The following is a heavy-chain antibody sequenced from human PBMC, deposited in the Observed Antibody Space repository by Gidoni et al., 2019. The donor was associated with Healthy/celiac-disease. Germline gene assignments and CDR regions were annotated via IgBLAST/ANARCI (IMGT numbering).Heavy chain of an antibody. CDR2: IYYSGST. CDR3: ARGFSKYYDFWSGYYLGGMDV. D-gene: IGHD3-3*01. J-gene: IGHJ6*02. Sequence: QVQLQESGTGLVKPSETLSLTCTVSGGSIRSHYWSWIRQPPGKGLEWIGYIYYSGSTNYNPSLKRRVTISVDTSKHQFSLKLSSVTAADTAVYYCARGFSKYYDFWSGYYLGGMDVWGQGTTVTVSS. V-gene: IGHV4-59*11. CDR1: GGSIRSHY.